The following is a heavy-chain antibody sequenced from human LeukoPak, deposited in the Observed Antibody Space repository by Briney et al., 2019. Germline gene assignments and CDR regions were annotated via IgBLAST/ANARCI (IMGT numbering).Heavy chain of an antibody. V-gene: IGHV4-30-4*08. CDR1: GGSISSCDYY. J-gene: IGHJ3*02. CDR2: IYYSGST. CDR3: ARGNIQMEAFDI. D-gene: IGHD5-18*01. Sequence: SHTLSLTCTVSGGSISSCDYYWRWLRQPPGKGLEWIGYIYYSGSTYYNPSLKSRVTISVDTSKNQFSLKLSSVTAADTAVYYWARGNIQMEAFDIWGQGTMVTVSS.